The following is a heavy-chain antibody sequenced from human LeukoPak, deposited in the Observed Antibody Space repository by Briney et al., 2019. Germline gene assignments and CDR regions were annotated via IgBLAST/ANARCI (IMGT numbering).Heavy chain of an antibody. CDR2: ISGSGGWA. J-gene: IGHJ3*02. CDR3: AKDPNGDYIGAFDI. D-gene: IGHD4-17*01. CDR1: GLTFSSYA. V-gene: IGHV3-23*01. Sequence: GGSLRLSCAASGLTFSSYAMMWLRQAPGKGLEWVSAISGSGGWALYADSVKGRFTISRDNSKNTLYLQMSSLRAEDTAVYYCAKDPNGDYIGAFDIWGQGTMVTVSS.